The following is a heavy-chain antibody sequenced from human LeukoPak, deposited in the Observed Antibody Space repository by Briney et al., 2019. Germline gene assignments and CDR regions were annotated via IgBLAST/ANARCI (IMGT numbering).Heavy chain of an antibody. CDR1: GEFFSGYY. D-gene: IGHD3-9*01. Sequence: SETLSLTCAVYGEFFSGYYWTWIRQSPGKGLEWIGEINHIGSTNYNPSLKSRVTISVDTSKNQFSLKLSSVTAADTAVYYCAREHYDILTGYFNYWGQGTLVTVSS. CDR2: INHIGST. V-gene: IGHV4-34*01. J-gene: IGHJ4*02. CDR3: AREHYDILTGYFNY.